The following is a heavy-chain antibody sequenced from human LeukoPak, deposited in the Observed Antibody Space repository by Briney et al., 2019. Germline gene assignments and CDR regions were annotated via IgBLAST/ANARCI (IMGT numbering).Heavy chain of an antibody. CDR1: GYTFTSYD. D-gene: IGHD3-22*01. CDR3: ARFPSTYYYDSSGSVDY. V-gene: IGHV1-8*01. Sequence: ASVKVSCKASGYTFTSYDINWVRQATGPGLEWMGWMNPNSGNTGYAQKFQGRVTMARNTSISTAYMELSSLRSEDTAVYYCARFPSTYYYDSSGSVDYWGQGTLVTVSS. J-gene: IGHJ4*02. CDR2: MNPNSGNT.